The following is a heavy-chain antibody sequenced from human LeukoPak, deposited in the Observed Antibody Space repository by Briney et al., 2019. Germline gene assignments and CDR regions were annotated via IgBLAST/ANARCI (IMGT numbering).Heavy chain of an antibody. V-gene: IGHV1-69*13. J-gene: IGHJ3*02. D-gene: IGHD3-22*01. Sequence: GASVKVSCKASGGTFSSYAISWVRQAPGQGLEWMGGIIPIFGTANYAQKFQGRVTITADESTSTAYMELSSLRSEDTAVYYCAREFGYYYDSSGYLPGAFDTWGQGTMVTVSS. CDR3: AREFGYYYDSSGYLPGAFDT. CDR1: GGTFSSYA. CDR2: IIPIFGTA.